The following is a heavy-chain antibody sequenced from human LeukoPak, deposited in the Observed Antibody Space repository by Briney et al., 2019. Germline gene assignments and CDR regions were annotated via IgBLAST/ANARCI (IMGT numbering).Heavy chain of an antibody. CDR2: ISSSGSTI. CDR1: GFTFSSYE. D-gene: IGHD6-19*01. J-gene: IGHJ6*03. V-gene: IGHV3-48*03. Sequence: PGGSLRLSCAASGFTFSSYEMNWVRQAPGKGLEWVSYISSSGSTIYYADSVKGRFTISRDNAKNSLYLQMNSLRAEDTAVYYCARASSVWYIRYYYMDVWGIGTTVTISS. CDR3: ARASSVWYIRYYYMDV.